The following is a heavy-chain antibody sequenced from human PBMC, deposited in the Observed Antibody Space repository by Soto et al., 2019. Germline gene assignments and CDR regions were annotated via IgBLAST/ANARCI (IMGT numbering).Heavy chain of an antibody. CDR2: FYSGGST. CDR3: AKGTVTTKIVVVIQYYFDY. D-gene: IGHD3-22*01. J-gene: IGHJ4*02. CDR1: GVTVRSNH. Sequence: PGGSLRLSCAASGVTVRSNHMSWVRQAPGKGLECVSVFYSGGSTYYADSVKGRFTISRDNSKNTLYLQMNSLRTEDTAVYYCAKGTVTTKIVVVIQYYFDYCSQGTLVPVSS. V-gene: IGHV3-66*01.